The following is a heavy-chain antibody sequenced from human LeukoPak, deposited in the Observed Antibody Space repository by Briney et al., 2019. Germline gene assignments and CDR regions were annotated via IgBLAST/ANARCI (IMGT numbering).Heavy chain of an antibody. J-gene: IGHJ3*02. CDR3: ARPSELHSSSGAFEI. D-gene: IGHD6-6*01. CDR2: IYTSGST. Sequence: SETLSLTCTVSGGSISNYYWSWFRQPAGKGLEWIGRIYTSGSTNYNPSLKSRVTMSVDTSKNQFSLKLSSVTAADTAVYYCARPSELHSSSGAFEIWGQGTMVTVSS. CDR1: GGSISNYY. V-gene: IGHV4-4*07.